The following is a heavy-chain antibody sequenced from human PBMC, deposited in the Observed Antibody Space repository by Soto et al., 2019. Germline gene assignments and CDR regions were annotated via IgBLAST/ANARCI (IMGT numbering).Heavy chain of an antibody. CDR1: GGSISSSNR. Sequence: QVQLQESGPGQVKLSGTLCLTCAVSGGSISSSNRWSWVRQPPGKGLEWIGEIYHSGSTNYNPSLKSRVTISVDKSKNQFSLKLSSVTAADTAVYYCARVSGSYYYGMDVWGQGTTVTVSS. V-gene: IGHV4-4*02. CDR2: IYHSGST. J-gene: IGHJ6*02. CDR3: ARVSGSYYYGMDV.